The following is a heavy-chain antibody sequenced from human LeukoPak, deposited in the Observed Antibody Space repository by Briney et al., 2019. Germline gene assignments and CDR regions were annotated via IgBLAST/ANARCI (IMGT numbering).Heavy chain of an antibody. CDR3: ARGEIAVAGPFDY. D-gene: IGHD6-19*01. Sequence: ASVKVSCKASGGTFSSYAISWVRQAPGQGLEWMGGIIPIFGTANYAQKFQGRVTITTDESTSTAYMELSSLRSEDTAVYYCARGEIAVAGPFDYWGQGTLVTVSS. CDR1: GGTFSSYA. CDR2: IIPIFGTA. V-gene: IGHV1-69*05. J-gene: IGHJ4*02.